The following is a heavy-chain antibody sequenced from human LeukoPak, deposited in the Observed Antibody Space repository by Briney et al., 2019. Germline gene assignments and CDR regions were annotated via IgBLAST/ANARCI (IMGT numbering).Heavy chain of an antibody. CDR2: VSSNGGST. Sequence: GGSLRLSCAASGFTFSSYAMHWVRQAPGKGLEYVSAVSSNGGSTYYANSVKGRFTISRDNSKNTLYLQMGSLRAEDMAVYYCARGPAPFDYWGQGTLVTVSS. V-gene: IGHV3-64*01. CDR1: GFTFSSYA. J-gene: IGHJ4*02. CDR3: ARGPAPFDY.